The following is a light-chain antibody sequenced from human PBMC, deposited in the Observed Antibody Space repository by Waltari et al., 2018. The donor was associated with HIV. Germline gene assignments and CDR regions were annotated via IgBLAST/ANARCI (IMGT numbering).Light chain of an antibody. V-gene: IGKV3-20*01. CDR3: QHYDGSPLT. Sequence: VLTQSPGTLSLSPGERVTLSCWASQTISRSNLAWYQQKIGQAPRLLIYGTSNRDAGIPDRFSGSGSVTDFTLTISRLEPEDFAFYYCQHYDGSPLTFGGGTKVEVK. CDR2: GTS. CDR1: QTISRSN. J-gene: IGKJ4*01.